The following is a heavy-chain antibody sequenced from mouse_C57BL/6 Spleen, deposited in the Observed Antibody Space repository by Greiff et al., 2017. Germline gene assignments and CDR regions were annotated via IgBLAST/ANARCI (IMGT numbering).Heavy chain of an antibody. J-gene: IGHJ2*01. V-gene: IGHV1-54*01. D-gene: IGHD2-5*01. CDR2: INPGSGGT. Sequence: VQLQESGAELVRPGTSVKVSCKASGYAFTNYLIEWVKQRPGQGLEWIGVINPGSGGTNYNEKFKGKATLTADKSSSTAYMQLSSLTSEDSAVYFCASGDYSNYRKYWGQGTTLTVSS. CDR1: GYAFTNYL. CDR3: ASGDYSNYRKY.